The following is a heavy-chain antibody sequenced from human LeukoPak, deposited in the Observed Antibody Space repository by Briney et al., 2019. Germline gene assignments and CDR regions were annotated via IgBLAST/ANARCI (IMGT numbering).Heavy chain of an antibody. V-gene: IGHV3-30*04. CDR1: GFTFSSYA. D-gene: IGHD3-10*01. J-gene: IGHJ4*02. CDR3: ARSYGSGSYFDY. CDR2: ISYDGSNK. Sequence: GGSLRLSCAASGFTFSSYAMHWVRQAPGKGLEWVAVISYDGSNKYYADSVKGRFTFSRDNSKNTLYLQMNSLRAEDTAVYYCARSYGSGSYFDYWGQGTLVTVSS.